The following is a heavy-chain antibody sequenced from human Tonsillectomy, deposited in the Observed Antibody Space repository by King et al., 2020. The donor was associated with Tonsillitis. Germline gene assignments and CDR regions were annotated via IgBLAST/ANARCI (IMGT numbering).Heavy chain of an antibody. V-gene: IGHV3-21*01. CDR3: ARDILTGYYEYYYYGMDV. CDR2: ISSSSSYI. CDR1: GFTFSSYS. Sequence: VQLVESGGGLVKPGGSLRLSCAASGFTFSSYSMNWVRQAPGKGLEWVSSISSSSSYIYYADSVKGRFTISRDNAKNSLYLQMNSLRAEDTAVYYCARDILTGYYEYYYYGMDVWGQGTTVTVSS. D-gene: IGHD3-9*01. J-gene: IGHJ6*02.